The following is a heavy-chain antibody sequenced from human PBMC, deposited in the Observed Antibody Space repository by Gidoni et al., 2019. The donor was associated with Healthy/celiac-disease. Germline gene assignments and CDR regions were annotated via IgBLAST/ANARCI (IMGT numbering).Heavy chain of an antibody. J-gene: IGHJ4*02. Sequence: EVQLVESGGGLVQPGGSLRLSCAASGFTFSSYAMISVRQDPGKGLEWVSAISGSGGSTYYADSVKGRLTISRDNSKNTLYLQMNSLRAEDTAVYYCAKDLGRMIVVVITTHFDYLGQGTLVTVSS. CDR2: ISGSGGST. CDR1: GFTFSSYA. D-gene: IGHD3-22*01. V-gene: IGHV3-23*04. CDR3: AKDLGRMIVVVITTHFDY.